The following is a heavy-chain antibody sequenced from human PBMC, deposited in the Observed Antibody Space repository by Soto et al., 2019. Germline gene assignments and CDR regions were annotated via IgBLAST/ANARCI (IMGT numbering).Heavy chain of an antibody. Sequence: GGSLRLSYAASGFTFSSYAMSWVRQAPGKGLEWVSAISGSGGSTYYADSVKGRFTISRDNSKNTLYLQMNSLRAEDTAVYYCAKDLSGYDNTKYFDYWGQGTLVTVSS. CDR3: AKDLSGYDNTKYFDY. CDR1: GFTFSSYA. J-gene: IGHJ4*02. CDR2: ISGSGGST. V-gene: IGHV3-23*01. D-gene: IGHD5-12*01.